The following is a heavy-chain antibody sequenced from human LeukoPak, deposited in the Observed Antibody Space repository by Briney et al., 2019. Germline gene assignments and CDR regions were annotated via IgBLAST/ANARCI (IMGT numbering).Heavy chain of an antibody. CDR1: GYTFTSYG. CDR3: ARQAPNSGSNAFDI. D-gene: IGHD3-10*01. Sequence: ASVKVSCEASGYTFTSYGISWVRQAPGQGLEWMGWISAYNGNTNYAQKLQGRVTMTTDTSTSTAYMELRSLRSDDTAVYYCARQAPNSGSNAFDIWGQGTMVTVSS. CDR2: ISAYNGNT. V-gene: IGHV1-18*01. J-gene: IGHJ3*02.